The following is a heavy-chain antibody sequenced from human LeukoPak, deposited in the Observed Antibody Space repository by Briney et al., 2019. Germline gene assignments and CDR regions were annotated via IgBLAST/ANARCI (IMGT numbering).Heavy chain of an antibody. D-gene: IGHD2-2*02. CDR1: GYRFTSYW. CDR3: ATGGDSTTSCYRCFDY. Sequence: GESLKISCKGSGYRFTSYWIGWVRQMPGKGLEWMGLIYPDDSDTRYSPSFQGQVTISADKSISTAYLQWSSLKASDTAMYHCATGGDSTTSCYRCFDYWGQGTLVTVSS. V-gene: IGHV5-51*01. J-gene: IGHJ4*02. CDR2: IYPDDSDT.